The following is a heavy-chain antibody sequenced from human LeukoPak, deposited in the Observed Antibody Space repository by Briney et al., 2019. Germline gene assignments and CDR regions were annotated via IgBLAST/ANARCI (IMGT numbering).Heavy chain of an antibody. D-gene: IGHD3-3*01. CDR2: ISGSGGST. J-gene: IGHJ4*02. CDR1: GFTFSSYA. Sequence: GGSLRLSCAASGFTFSSYAMSWVRQAPGKGLEWVSAISGSGGSTYYADSVKGRFTISRDNSKNTLYLQMNSLRAEDTAVYYCVSLKSYDFWSGYSYFDYWGQGTLVTVSS. V-gene: IGHV3-23*01. CDR3: VSLKSYDFWSGYSYFDY.